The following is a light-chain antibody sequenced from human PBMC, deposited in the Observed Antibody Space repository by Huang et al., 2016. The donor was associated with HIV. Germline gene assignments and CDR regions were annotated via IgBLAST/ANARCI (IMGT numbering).Light chain of an antibody. CDR3: QQRGNWPPIT. CDR2: DAS. V-gene: IGKV3-11*01. Sequence: EIVLTQSPATLSLSPGERATLSYRASQSISNYLAWDQQKPGQPPRLLSYDASNRATGIPVRFSGSGSGTDFSLTSSSLEPEEFAVYYCQQRGNWPPITFGQGTRLEIK. J-gene: IGKJ5*01. CDR1: QSISNY.